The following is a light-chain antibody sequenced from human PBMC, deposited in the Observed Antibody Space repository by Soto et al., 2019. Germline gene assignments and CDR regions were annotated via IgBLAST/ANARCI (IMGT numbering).Light chain of an antibody. CDR3: QQYGRTSWT. J-gene: IGKJ1*01. CDR2: GAS. V-gene: IGKV3-20*01. Sequence: EIVLTQSPGTLSLSPGEGATLSCRASQSVSTNFFAWYQQKPGHAPRLLIYGASTRATGFPDRFSGSVSGTDFTLTISRLEPEDFAVYYCQQYGRTSWTFGQGTKV. CDR1: QSVSTNF.